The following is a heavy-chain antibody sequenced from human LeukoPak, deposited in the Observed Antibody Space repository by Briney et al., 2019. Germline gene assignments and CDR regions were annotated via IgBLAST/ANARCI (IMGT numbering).Heavy chain of an antibody. Sequence: GGSLRLSCAASGFTFSSYSMNWVRQAPGKGLELVSSISSSSSYIYYADSVKGRFTISRDNAKNSLYLQMNSLRAEDTAVYYCAKARTDSSSWYYFDYWGQGTLVTVSS. J-gene: IGHJ4*02. D-gene: IGHD6-13*01. V-gene: IGHV3-21*01. CDR2: ISSSSSYI. CDR1: GFTFSSYS. CDR3: AKARTDSSSWYYFDY.